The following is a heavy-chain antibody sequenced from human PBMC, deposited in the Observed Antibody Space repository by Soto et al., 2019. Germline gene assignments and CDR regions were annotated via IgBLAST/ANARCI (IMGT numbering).Heavy chain of an antibody. V-gene: IGHV1-2*04. D-gene: IGHD3-3*01. Sequence: ASVKVSCKASGYTFTGYYMHWVRQAPGQGLEWMGWINPNSGGTNYAQKFQGWVTMTRDTSISTAYMELSRLRSDDTAVYYCARGHASYYDFWSGSSHLYYYAMDVWGQGTTVTVSS. J-gene: IGHJ6*02. CDR2: INPNSGGT. CDR1: GYTFTGYY. CDR3: ARGHASYYDFWSGSSHLYYYAMDV.